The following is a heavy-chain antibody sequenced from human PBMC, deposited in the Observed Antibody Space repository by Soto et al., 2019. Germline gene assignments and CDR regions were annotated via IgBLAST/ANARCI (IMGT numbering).Heavy chain of an antibody. CDR1: GFTFDDYA. J-gene: IGHJ6*02. Sequence: GGSLRLSCAASGFTFDDYAMHWVRQAPGKGLEWVSGISWNSGSIGYADSVKGRFTISRDNAKNSLYLQMNSLRAEDTALYYCAKDVNGGNPEYYYYYGMDVRGQGTTVTVSS. CDR2: ISWNSGSI. V-gene: IGHV3-9*01. CDR3: AKDVNGGNPEYYYYYGMDV. D-gene: IGHD2-15*01.